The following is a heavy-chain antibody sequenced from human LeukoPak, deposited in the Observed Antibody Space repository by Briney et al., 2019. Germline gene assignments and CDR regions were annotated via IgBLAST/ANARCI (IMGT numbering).Heavy chain of an antibody. D-gene: IGHD2-15*01. V-gene: IGHV3-15*01. Sequence: GGSLRLSCAASGFTFSNAWMSWVRQAPGKGLEWVGRIKSKTDGGTTDYAAPVKGRFTISRDDSKNTLYLQMNSLKTEDTAVYYCTTSHSRGIVVVVAATPNGMDVWGQGTTVTVSS. CDR2: IKSKTDGGTT. CDR1: GFTFSNAW. CDR3: TTSHSRGIVVVVAATPNGMDV. J-gene: IGHJ6*02.